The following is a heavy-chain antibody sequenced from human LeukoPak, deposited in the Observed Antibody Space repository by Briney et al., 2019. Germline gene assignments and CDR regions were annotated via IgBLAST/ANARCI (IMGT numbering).Heavy chain of an antibody. CDR1: GGSISSSSYY. V-gene: IGHV4-39*01. Sequence: SETLSLTCTVSGGSISSSSYYWRWIRQPPGKVLKRIGSLYYSGSTYYIPSRKTRVTVSAHTSNNQFSLKLSSVNAADTAVYYCARGGSYSYYFDYWGQGTLVTVSS. D-gene: IGHD1-26*01. CDR2: LYYSGST. J-gene: IGHJ4*02. CDR3: ARGGSYSYYFDY.